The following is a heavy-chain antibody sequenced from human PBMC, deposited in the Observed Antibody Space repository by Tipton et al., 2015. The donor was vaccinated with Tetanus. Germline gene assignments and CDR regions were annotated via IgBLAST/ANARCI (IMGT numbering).Heavy chain of an antibody. J-gene: IGHJ4*02. V-gene: IGHV4-31*03. CDR2: IYFSGST. D-gene: IGHD1-26*01. Sequence: TLSLTCTVSGGSISSGGYYWSWIRQHPGKGLEWIVDIYFSGSTYYNPSLKSRVTISIDTSKSQFFLSLNSVTAADTAVYYCARDQARGARGWNYFDYWGQGTLFTVSS. CDR3: ARDQARGARGWNYFDY. CDR1: GGSISSGGYY.